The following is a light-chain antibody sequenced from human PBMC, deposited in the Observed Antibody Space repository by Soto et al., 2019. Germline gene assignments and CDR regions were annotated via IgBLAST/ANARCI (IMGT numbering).Light chain of an antibody. CDR1: QSVSSSY. CDR2: GAS. J-gene: IGKJ4*01. Sequence: IVLTQSPGTLSLSHGERATLSCRASQSVSSSYLAWYQQKPGQAPRLLIYGASSRATGIPDRFSGSGSGTEFTLTISSLQPEDFATYYCQQYDSYPLTFGGGTKVDI. CDR3: QQYDSYPLT. V-gene: IGKV3-20*01.